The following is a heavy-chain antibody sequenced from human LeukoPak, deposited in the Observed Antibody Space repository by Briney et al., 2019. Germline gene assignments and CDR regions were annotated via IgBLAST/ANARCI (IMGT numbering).Heavy chain of an antibody. D-gene: IGHD2-15*01. Sequence: SETLSLTCTVSGGSVSSGSYYWSWIRQPPGKGLEWIGYIYYSGSTNYNPSLKSRVTISVDTSKNQFSLKLSSVTAADTAVYYCARGGRYCSGGSCSPMGAFDIWGQGTMVTVSS. CDR2: IYYSGST. V-gene: IGHV4-61*01. CDR3: ARGGRYCSGGSCSPMGAFDI. CDR1: GGSVSSGSYY. J-gene: IGHJ3*02.